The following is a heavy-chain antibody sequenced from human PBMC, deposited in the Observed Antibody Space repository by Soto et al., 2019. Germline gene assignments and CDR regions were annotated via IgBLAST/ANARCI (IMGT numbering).Heavy chain of an antibody. CDR1: GGSISSSSYY. J-gene: IGHJ4*02. CDR3: ARSMTTVVTLDY. CDR2: IYYSGST. D-gene: IGHD4-17*01. V-gene: IGHV4-39*01. Sequence: QLQLQESGPGLVKPSETLSLTCTVSGGSISSSSYYWGWIRQPPGKGLEWIGSIYYSGSTYYNPSLQGRVTISVDTSKNRFSLKLSSVTAADTAVYYCARSMTTVVTLDYWGQGTLVTVSS.